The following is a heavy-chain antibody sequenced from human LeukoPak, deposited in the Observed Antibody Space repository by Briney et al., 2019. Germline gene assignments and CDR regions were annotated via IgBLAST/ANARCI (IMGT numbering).Heavy chain of an antibody. CDR3: TKMAGYYDFWSGYYGDF. J-gene: IGHJ4*02. D-gene: IGHD3-3*01. V-gene: IGHV3-30*02. CDR2: IRYDGSNK. Sequence: GGSLRLSCAASGFTFSSYGMHWVRQAPGKGLEWVAFIRYDGSNKYYADSVKGRFTISRDNSKNTLYLQTNSLRAEDTAVYYCTKMAGYYDFWSGYYGDFWGQGTLVTVSS. CDR1: GFTFSSYG.